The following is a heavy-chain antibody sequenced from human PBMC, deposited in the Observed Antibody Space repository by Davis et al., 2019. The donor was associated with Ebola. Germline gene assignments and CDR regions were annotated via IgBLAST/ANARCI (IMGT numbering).Heavy chain of an antibody. J-gene: IGHJ4*02. CDR3: ARQESQLHRYYFDS. Sequence: MPGGSLRLSCAVSGGSISSHYWSWIRQPPGKGLEWIGYIYYTGTTNFNPFLKSRVTLSVHTSENKFSLKLSSVTAADTAVYYCARQESQLHRYYFDSWGQGTLVTVSS. CDR2: IYYTGTT. D-gene: IGHD4-23*01. CDR1: GGSISSHY. V-gene: IGHV4-59*08.